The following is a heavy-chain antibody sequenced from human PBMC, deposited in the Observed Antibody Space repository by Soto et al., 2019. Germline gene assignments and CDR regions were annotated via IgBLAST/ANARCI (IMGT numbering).Heavy chain of an antibody. CDR3: ARDHCSSTSCYSAVDY. CDR2: ISAYDGNT. J-gene: IGHJ4*02. V-gene: IGHV1-18*04. CDR1: GYTYTSYG. Sequence: ASVKVSCKASGYTYTSYGFIWVRQAPGQGLEWMGWISAYDGNTNYAQKLQGRVTMTTDTSTSTAYMELRSLRSDDTAVYYCARDHCSSTSCYSAVDYWGQGTLVTVSS. D-gene: IGHD2-2*02.